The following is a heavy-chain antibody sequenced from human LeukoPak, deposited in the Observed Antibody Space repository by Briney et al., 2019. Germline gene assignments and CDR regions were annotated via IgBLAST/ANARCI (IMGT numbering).Heavy chain of an antibody. D-gene: IGHD6-19*01. CDR2: IRYDGSNK. Sequence: GGSLRLSCAASGFTFSSYSMNWVRQAPGKGLEWVAFIRYDGSNKYYADSVKGRFTISRDNSKNTLYLQMNSLRAEDTAVYYCAKRGIAVAGKGDYWGQGTLVTVSS. J-gene: IGHJ4*02. V-gene: IGHV3-30*02. CDR1: GFTFSSYS. CDR3: AKRGIAVAGKGDY.